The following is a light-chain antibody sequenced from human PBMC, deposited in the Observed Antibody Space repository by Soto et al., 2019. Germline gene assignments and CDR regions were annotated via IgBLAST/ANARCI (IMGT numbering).Light chain of an antibody. CDR1: QSVNSN. Sequence: EIVMTQSPATLSVSPGERATLSCRASQSVNSNLVWYQQKPGQAPRLLIYVASTRATGIPGRFSGSWYGTEFTLTISSLQSEDFAVYYCQQYNNWLWTFGQGTKVEIK. CDR3: QQYNNWLWT. CDR2: VAS. J-gene: IGKJ1*01. V-gene: IGKV3-15*01.